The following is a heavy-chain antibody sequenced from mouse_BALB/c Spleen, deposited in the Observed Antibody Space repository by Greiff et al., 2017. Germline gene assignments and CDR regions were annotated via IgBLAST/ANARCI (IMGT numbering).Heavy chain of an antibody. CDR1: GYAFTSYY. D-gene: IGHD2-2*01. CDR3: AESGYDSVGGLAY. V-gene: IGHV1S135*01. CDR2: IDPYNGGT. Sequence: VQLQQSGPELVKPGASVKVSCKASGYAFTSYYMYWVKQSHGKSLEWIGYIDPYNGGTSYNQKFKGKATLTVDKSSSTAYMHLSSPTSEDSAVYYCAESGYDSVGGLAYWGQGTLVTVSA. J-gene: IGHJ3*01.